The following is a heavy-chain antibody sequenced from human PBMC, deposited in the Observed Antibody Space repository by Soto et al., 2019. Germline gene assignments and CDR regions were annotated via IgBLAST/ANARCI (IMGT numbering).Heavy chain of an antibody. J-gene: IGHJ4*02. CDR1: GFTFSSYA. CDR2: ISYDGSNK. D-gene: IGHD4-4*01. Sequence: QVQLVESGGGVVQPGRSLRLSCAASGFTFSSYAMHWVRQAPGKGLEWVAVISYDGSNKYYADSVKGRFTISRDNSKNTLYLQMNSLRAEDTAVYYCARDTGNYVWGQGTLVTVSS. V-gene: IGHV3-30-3*01. CDR3: ARDTGNYV.